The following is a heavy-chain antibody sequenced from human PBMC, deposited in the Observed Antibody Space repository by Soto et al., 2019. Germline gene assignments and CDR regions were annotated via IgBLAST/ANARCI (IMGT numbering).Heavy chain of an antibody. CDR3: ARDRGYCSGGSCYSMTT. Sequence: GGSLRLSCAASGFTFSSYAMHWVRQAPGKGLEWVAVISYDGSNKYYADSVKGRFTISRDNSKNTLYLQMNSLRAEDTAVYYCARDRGYCSGGSCYSMTTWGQGTLVTVSS. J-gene: IGHJ5*02. CDR2: ISYDGSNK. D-gene: IGHD2-15*01. V-gene: IGHV3-30-3*01. CDR1: GFTFSSYA.